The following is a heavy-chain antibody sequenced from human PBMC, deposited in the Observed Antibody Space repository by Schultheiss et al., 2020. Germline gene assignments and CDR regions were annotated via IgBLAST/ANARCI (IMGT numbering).Heavy chain of an antibody. V-gene: IGHV7-4-1*02. CDR3: ARVPSLTVTKGVDYYYGMDV. CDR2: INTNTGNP. D-gene: IGHD4-11*01. Sequence: GESLKISCKASGYTFTGYYMHWVRQAPGQGLEWMGWINTNTGNPTYAQGFTGRFVFSLDTSVSTAYLQISSLKAEDTAVYYCARVPSLTVTKGVDYYYGMDVWGKGTTVTVSS. CDR1: GYTFTGYY. J-gene: IGHJ6*04.